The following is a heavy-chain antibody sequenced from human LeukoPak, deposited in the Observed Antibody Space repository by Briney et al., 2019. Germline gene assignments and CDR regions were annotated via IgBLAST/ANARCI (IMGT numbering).Heavy chain of an antibody. J-gene: IGHJ4*02. CDR3: ASLAHDYVWGSYPY. Sequence: SGTLSLTCAVYGGSFSGYYRSWIRQPPGKGLEWIGEINHSGSTNYNPSLKSRVTISVDTSKNQFSLKLSSVTAADTAVYYCASLAHDYVWGSYPYWGQGTLVTVSS. V-gene: IGHV4-34*01. D-gene: IGHD3-16*02. CDR1: GGSFSGYY. CDR2: INHSGST.